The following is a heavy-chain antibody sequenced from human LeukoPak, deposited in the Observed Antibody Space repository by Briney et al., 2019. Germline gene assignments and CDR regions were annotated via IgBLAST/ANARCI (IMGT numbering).Heavy chain of an antibody. CDR1: GGSIDTWY. V-gene: IGHV4-59*05. CDR2: IYYSGGT. CDR3: ARTGPRRGGLDV. Sequence: SETLSLTCTVSGGSIDTWYWSWIRQPPGRGLEWIGSIYYSGGTYYNPSLKSRVTISVGTSKNQFSLKLSSVTAADTAVYYCARTGPRRGGLDVWGQGTTVTVSS. J-gene: IGHJ6*02. D-gene: IGHD3-9*01.